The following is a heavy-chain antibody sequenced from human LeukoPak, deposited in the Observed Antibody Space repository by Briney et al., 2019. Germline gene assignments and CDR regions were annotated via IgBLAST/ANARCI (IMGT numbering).Heavy chain of an antibody. CDR3: TRMHSAYDYAWNY. J-gene: IGHJ4*02. V-gene: IGHV1-2*02. D-gene: IGHD5-12*01. Sequence: ASVKVSCKTSGYTFTDYYMHWVRQAPGQGLEWMGWINPNSGDTNYAQTFQGRVTMTRDTSIRTAYMDLRSLRSDDTAVYYCTRMHSAYDYAWNYWGQGTLVTVSS. CDR2: INPNSGDT. CDR1: GYTFTDYY.